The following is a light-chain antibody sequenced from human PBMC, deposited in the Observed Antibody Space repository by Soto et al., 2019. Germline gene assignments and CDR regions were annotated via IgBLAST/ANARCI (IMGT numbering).Light chain of an antibody. CDR2: DVN. Sequence: QSALTQPASVSGSPGQSITISCTGTSSDVVGYNYVSWYQHHPGKAPKLMIFDVNNRPSGVSNRFSGSKSGNTASLTISGLQPEDEADYYCSSYTTSNTRQIVFGTGTKVTVL. J-gene: IGLJ1*01. V-gene: IGLV2-14*03. CDR3: SSYTTSNTRQIV. CDR1: SSDVVGYNY.